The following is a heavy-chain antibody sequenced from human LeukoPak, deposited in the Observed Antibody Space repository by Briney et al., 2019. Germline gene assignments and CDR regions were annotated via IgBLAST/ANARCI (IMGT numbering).Heavy chain of an antibody. V-gene: IGHV3-74*01. CDR2: IEGDWRST. CDR3: ARDGLYAMDV. Sequence: GGTLRLSCAASGFTFSSYWMHWVRQAPGMGLVWVSRIEGDWRSTTYADSVKGRFTISRDNAQNTLYLQMNSLRAEDTAVYYCARDGLYAMDVWGQGTTVTVSS. CDR1: GFTFSSYW. J-gene: IGHJ6*02.